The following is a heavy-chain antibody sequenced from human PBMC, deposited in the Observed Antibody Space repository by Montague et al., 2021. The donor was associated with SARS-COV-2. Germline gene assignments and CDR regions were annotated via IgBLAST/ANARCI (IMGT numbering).Heavy chain of an antibody. CDR1: GGSISSSSYY. J-gene: IGHJ6*02. Sequence: SETLSLTCTVSGGSISSSSYYWGWIRQPPGKGLEWIGSIYYSGSTYYNPSLKSRVTISVDTSKNQFSPKLSSVTAADTAVYYCAGKSITMVQGVIMGAFDVWGQGTTVTVSS. CDR2: IYYSGST. CDR3: AGKSITMVQGVIMGAFDV. D-gene: IGHD3-10*01. V-gene: IGHV4-39*07.